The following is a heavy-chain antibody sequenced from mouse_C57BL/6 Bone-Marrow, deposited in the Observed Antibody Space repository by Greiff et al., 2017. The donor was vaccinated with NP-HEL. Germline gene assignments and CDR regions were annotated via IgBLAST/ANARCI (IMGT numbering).Heavy chain of an antibody. CDR1: GFTFSSYA. D-gene: IGHD3-3*01. CDR3: TRETGRGFAY. Sequence: EVKLMESGEGLVKPGGSLKLSCAASGFTFSSYAMSWVRQTPEKRLEWVAYISSGGDYIYYADTVKGRFTISRDNARNTLYLQMSSLKSEDTAMYYCTRETGRGFAYWGQGTLVTVSA. CDR2: ISSGGDYI. J-gene: IGHJ3*01. V-gene: IGHV5-9-1*02.